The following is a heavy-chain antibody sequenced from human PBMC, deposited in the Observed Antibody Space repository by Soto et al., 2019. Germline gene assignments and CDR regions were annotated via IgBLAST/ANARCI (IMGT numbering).Heavy chain of an antibody. Sequence: ASVKVSCKASGYTFTSYYMHWVRQAPGQGLEWMGIINPSGGSTIYAQKFQGRVTMTEDTSTDTAYMELSSLRSEDTAVYYCATPARNYDILTGYSYWGQGTLVTVSS. V-gene: IGHV1-46*01. J-gene: IGHJ4*02. CDR2: INPSGGST. CDR1: GYTFTSYY. D-gene: IGHD3-9*01. CDR3: ATPARNYDILTGYSY.